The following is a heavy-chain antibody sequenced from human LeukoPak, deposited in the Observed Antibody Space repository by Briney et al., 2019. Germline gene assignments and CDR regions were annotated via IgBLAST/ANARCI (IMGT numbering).Heavy chain of an antibody. J-gene: IGHJ1*01. D-gene: IGHD3-22*01. Sequence: GGSLRLSCAASGVTFSSYGMHWVRQAPGKGLEWVALISSDGNDKLYGDSVKGRFTISRDDSKSTLYLQMNSLRTEDTAVYYCARSHSSGYYSQHWGQGTLVTVSS. CDR3: ARSHSSGYYSQH. CDR1: GVTFSSYG. CDR2: ISSDGNDK. V-gene: IGHV3-30*03.